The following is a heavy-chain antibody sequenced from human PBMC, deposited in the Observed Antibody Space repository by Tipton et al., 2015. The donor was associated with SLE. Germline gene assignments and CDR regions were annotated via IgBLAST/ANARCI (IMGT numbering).Heavy chain of an antibody. V-gene: IGHV4-30-2*01. J-gene: IGHJ4*02. CDR1: GDSISSGFYY. D-gene: IGHD1-14*01. CDR2: IFHSGDS. CDR3: ARNPGY. Sequence: TLSLTCTVSGDSISSGFYYWNWIRQPPGKGLEWIGYIFHSGDSYYNPSLKSRVTMSVDRSNNQFSLMLTSVTAADTAVYYCARNPGYWGRGTLVTVSS.